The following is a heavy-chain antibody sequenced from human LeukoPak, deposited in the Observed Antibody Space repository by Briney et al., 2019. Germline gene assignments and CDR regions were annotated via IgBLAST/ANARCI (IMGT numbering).Heavy chain of an antibody. V-gene: IGHV1-2*02. CDR2: INPNSGGT. CDR1: GYTFTGYY. CDR3: ARGGPITMVRGVWRDYYYYMDV. J-gene: IGHJ6*03. D-gene: IGHD3-10*01. Sequence: GASVKVSCKASGYTFTGYYMNWVRQAPGQGLEWMGWINPNSGGTDYAQKFQGRVTMTRDTSISTAYMELSRLRSDDTAVYYRARGGPITMVRGVWRDYYYYMDVCGKGTTVTVSS.